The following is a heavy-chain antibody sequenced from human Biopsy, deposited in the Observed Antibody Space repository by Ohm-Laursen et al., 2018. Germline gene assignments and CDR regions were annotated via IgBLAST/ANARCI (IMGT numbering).Heavy chain of an antibody. CDR2: IYNSGST. J-gene: IGHJ3*02. V-gene: IGHV4-59*01. Sequence: VTLSLTCAVSGGSMSSYYWTWIRQPPGKGLEWIGYIYNSGSTNYNPSLKSRVTISVAVDTCKSQFSLRLSSVTVADTAMFYCARGESGVYDALDIWGQGTMVIVSS. D-gene: IGHD3-10*01. CDR3: ARGESGVYDALDI. CDR1: GGSMSSYY.